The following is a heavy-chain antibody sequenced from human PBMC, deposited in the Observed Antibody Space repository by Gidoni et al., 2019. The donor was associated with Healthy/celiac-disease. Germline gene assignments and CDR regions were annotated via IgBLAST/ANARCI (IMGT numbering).Heavy chain of an antibody. CDR2: ISSSGSTI. Sequence: QVQLVESGGGLVKPGGSLRLSCAASGFTFSAYSLSWIRQAPGKGLEWVSYISSSGSTIYYADSVKGRFTISRDNAKNSLYLQMNSLRAEDTAVYYCARELGPAAVAGRFTMITQGGDYWGQGTLVTVSS. V-gene: IGHV3-11*01. CDR1: GFTFSAYS. D-gene: IGHD3-22*01. J-gene: IGHJ4*02. CDR3: ARELGPAAVAGRFTMITQGGDY.